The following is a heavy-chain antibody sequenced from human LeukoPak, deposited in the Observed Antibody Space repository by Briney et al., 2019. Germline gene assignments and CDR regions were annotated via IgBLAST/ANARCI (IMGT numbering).Heavy chain of an antibody. CDR3: ARVSRTMVRGVIIRWFDP. CDR2: IYYSGST. V-gene: IGHV4-59*01. D-gene: IGHD3-10*01. Sequence: SETLSLTCTVSGGSISSYYWSWIRQPPGKGLEWIGYIYYSGSTNHNPSLKSRVTISVDTSKNQFSLKLSSVTAADTAVYYCARVSRTMVRGVIIRWFDPWGQGTLVTVSS. J-gene: IGHJ5*02. CDR1: GGSISSYY.